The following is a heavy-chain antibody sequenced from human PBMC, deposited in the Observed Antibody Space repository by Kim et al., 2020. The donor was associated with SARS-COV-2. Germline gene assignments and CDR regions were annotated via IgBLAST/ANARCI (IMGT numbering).Heavy chain of an antibody. CDR3: ATSITRVRGGPFYGMDV. J-gene: IGHJ6*02. CDR1: GFPSRPSW. Sequence: GGSLRLSCAASGFPSRPSWMHWVRQAPGKGLVWVSRIDIDKIKITYADSVKGRFTISRDVANNMLYLQMNSLRAEDVAVYYCATSITRVRGGPFYGMDVWGQGTTVTVSS. V-gene: IGHV3-74*03. D-gene: IGHD3-10*01. CDR2: IDIDKIKI.